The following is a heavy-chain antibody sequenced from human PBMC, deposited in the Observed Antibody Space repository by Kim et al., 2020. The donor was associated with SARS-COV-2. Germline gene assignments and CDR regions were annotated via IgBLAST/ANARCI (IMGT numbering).Heavy chain of an antibody. CDR2: INAGNGNT. J-gene: IGHJ4*02. V-gene: IGHV1-3*01. CDR3: ARDRLGYSSSWYTLGDY. CDR1: GYTFTSYA. Sequence: ASVKVSCKASGYTFTSYAMHWVRQAPGQRLEWMGWINAGNGNTKYSQKFQGRVTITRDTSASTAYMELSSLRSEDTAVYYCARDRLGYSSSWYTLGDYWGQGTLVTVSS. D-gene: IGHD6-13*01.